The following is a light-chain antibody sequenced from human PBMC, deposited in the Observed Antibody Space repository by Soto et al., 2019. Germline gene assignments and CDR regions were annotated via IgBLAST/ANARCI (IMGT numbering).Light chain of an antibody. V-gene: IGKV3-20*01. CDR1: QSVSNNY. J-gene: IGKJ5*01. CDR3: QQYNDWFSIT. Sequence: IVLSLSPGTLSLSPGERATLSCRAIQSVSNNYLAWYQQKPGQAPRRLIYGASSRATGIPDRFSGSGSGTDFTLTISRLEPEDFGVYYCQQYNDWFSITFCQGTRLEIK. CDR2: GAS.